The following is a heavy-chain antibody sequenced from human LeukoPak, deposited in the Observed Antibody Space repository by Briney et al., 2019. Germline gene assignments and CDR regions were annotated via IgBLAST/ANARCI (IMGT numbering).Heavy chain of an antibody. CDR1: GGSFSGYY. V-gene: IGHV3-53*01. CDR2: DYSGGDT. J-gene: IGHJ4*02. CDR3: ARNSGWYGVS. Sequence: PSETLSLTCAVYGGSFSGYYWSWIRQPPGKGLEWVSSVDYSGGDTHYADSVMGRFTISRDNSKNTLYLQLNSLSADDTAVYYRARNSGWYGVSWGQGTLVTVSS. D-gene: IGHD6-19*01.